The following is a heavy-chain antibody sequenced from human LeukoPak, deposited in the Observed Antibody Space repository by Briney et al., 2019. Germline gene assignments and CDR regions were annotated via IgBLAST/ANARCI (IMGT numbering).Heavy chain of an antibody. CDR1: GYTFTDYY. V-gene: IGHV1-2*02. CDR2: INPNSGGT. Sequence: ASVKVSCKASGYTFTDYYIHWVRQAPGQGLEWMGWINPNSGGTNYAQRFQGRVTMTRDTSISTLYMELSRLRSDDTAVYYCAREVYDYGDYFDYWGQGTLVTVSS. J-gene: IGHJ4*02. D-gene: IGHD4-17*01. CDR3: AREVYDYGDYFDY.